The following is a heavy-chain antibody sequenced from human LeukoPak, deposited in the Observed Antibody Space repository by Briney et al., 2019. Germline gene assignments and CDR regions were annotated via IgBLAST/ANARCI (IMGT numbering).Heavy chain of an antibody. CDR1: GGSFSGYY. V-gene: IGHV4-34*01. CDR3: ARLRGRCSGGSCYSSY. Sequence: SETLSLTCAVYGGSFSGYYWSWIRQPPGKGLEWIGEINHSGSTNYNPSLKSRVTISVDTSKNQFSLKLSSVTAADTAVYYCARLRGRCSGGSCYSSYWGQGTLVTVSS. D-gene: IGHD2-15*01. J-gene: IGHJ4*02. CDR2: INHSGST.